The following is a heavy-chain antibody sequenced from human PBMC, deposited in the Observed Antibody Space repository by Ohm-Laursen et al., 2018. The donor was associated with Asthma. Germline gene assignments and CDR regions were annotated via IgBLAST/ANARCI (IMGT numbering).Heavy chain of an antibody. V-gene: IGHV4-31*03. J-gene: IGHJ2*01. CDR2: IYYSGST. CDR3: ACQDTAMANNWYFDL. Sequence: SQTLSLTCTVSGGSISSGGYYWSWIRQHPGKGLEWIGYIYYSGSTNYNPSLKSRVTISVDTSKNQFSLKLSSVTAADTAVYYCACQDTAMANNWYFDLWGRGTLVTVSS. D-gene: IGHD5-18*01. CDR1: GGSISSGGYY.